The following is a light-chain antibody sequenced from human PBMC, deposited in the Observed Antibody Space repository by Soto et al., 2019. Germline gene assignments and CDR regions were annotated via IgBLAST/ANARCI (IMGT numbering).Light chain of an antibody. CDR1: QGISSY. V-gene: IGKV1-9*01. Sequence: DIQLTQSPSFLSASVGDRVTITCRASQGISSYLAWYQQKPGKAPKLLIYAASTLQSGVPSRFSGSGSGTEFTLTISSLQPEDFATYYCQQLTSYPRSTFGQGTRLEIK. CDR3: QQLTSYPRST. CDR2: AAS. J-gene: IGKJ5*01.